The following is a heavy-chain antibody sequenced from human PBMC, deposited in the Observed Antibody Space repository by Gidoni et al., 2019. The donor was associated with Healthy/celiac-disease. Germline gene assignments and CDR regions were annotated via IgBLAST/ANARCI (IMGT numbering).Heavy chain of an antibody. V-gene: IGHV4-39*01. CDR2: IYYSGGT. CDR1: GGSISSSSYY. Sequence: QLQLQESGPGLGKPSETLSLTCTGAGGSISSSSYYWGWNRQPPGKGLEWIGRIYYSGGTCYNPSLTRRVTLSVYTSKNQFSLKLRSVPAADTAVYYCASLADDYFYYIDVWGKGTTVTVSS. CDR3: ASLADDYFYYIDV. D-gene: IGHD3-3*02. J-gene: IGHJ6*03.